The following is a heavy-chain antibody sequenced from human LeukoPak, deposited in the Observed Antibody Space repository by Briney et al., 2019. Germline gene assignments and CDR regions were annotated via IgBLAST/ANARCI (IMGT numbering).Heavy chain of an antibody. J-gene: IGHJ4*02. CDR2: ISSSGTTT. Sequence: PGGSLRLSCAASGFTFSSYEMNWVRQAPGKGLEWVSYISSSGTTTYYADSVKGRFTISRDNAKNSLYLQMNSLRAEDTAVYYCARDSGRYCFDYWGQGTLVTVSS. V-gene: IGHV3-48*03. D-gene: IGHD1-26*01. CDR1: GFTFSSYE. CDR3: ARDSGRYCFDY.